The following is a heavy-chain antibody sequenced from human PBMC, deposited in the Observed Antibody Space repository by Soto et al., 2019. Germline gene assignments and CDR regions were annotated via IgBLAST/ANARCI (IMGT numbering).Heavy chain of an antibody. CDR2: ISSSSSNI. D-gene: IGHD3-16*01. V-gene: IGHV3-48*02. Sequence: DVQLVESGGGLVQPGGSLRLSCTASGFTFSSRAMNWVRQFPGRGLEWVSYISSSSSNIDYADSVKCRFTVSRDNAKNSLYLQLNTLRYEDTAVYYCASDRSLGSNWYYYLESWGQGTLVTVSS. CDR3: ASDRSLGSNWYYYLES. CDR1: GFTFSSRA. J-gene: IGHJ4*02.